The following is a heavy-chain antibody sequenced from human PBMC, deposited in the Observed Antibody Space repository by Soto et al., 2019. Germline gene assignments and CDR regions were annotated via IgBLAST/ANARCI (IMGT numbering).Heavy chain of an antibody. CDR1: GGSISSSSYY. J-gene: IGHJ4*02. Sequence: QLQLQESGPGLVKPSETLSLTCTVSGGSISSSSYYGGWIRQPPGKGQEWIGSIYYRGSTYYNPAIKGRVTMSVDTSTNHFSLKLSSVNAADTAVYYCARRGSSSWYGYWGQGTLVTVSS. V-gene: IGHV4-39*02. CDR3: ARRGSSSWYGY. D-gene: IGHD6-13*01. CDR2: IYYRGST.